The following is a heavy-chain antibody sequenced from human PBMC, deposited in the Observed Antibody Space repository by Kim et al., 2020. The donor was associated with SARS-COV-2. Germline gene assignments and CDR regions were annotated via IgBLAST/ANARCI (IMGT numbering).Heavy chain of an antibody. D-gene: IGHD3-10*01. CDR3: AIDKTRYYGSGGSY. V-gene: IGHV3-11*04. J-gene: IGHJ4*02. Sequence: ADSVKGRLTISRENAKNSLYMKMNSLRAEDTAVYYCAIDKTRYYGSGGSYWGQGTLVTVSS.